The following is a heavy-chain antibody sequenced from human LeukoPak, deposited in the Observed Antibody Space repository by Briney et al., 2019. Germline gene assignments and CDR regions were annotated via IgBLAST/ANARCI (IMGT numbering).Heavy chain of an antibody. CDR2: IIPIFGTA. Sequence: SVKVSCKASGGTFSSYAISWVRQAPGQGLEWMGRIIPIFGTANYAQKFQGRVTITTDESTSTAYMELSRLRSDDTAVYYCARDLEAAVAGYDYWGQGTLVTVSS. D-gene: IGHD6-19*01. V-gene: IGHV1-69*05. CDR1: GGTFSSYA. J-gene: IGHJ4*02. CDR3: ARDLEAAVAGYDY.